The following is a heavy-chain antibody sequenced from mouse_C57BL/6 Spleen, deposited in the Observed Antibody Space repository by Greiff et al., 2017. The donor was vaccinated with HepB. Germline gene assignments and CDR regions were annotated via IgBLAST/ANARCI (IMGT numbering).Heavy chain of an antibody. CDR2: IWSGGST. Sequence: VQLQQSGPGLVQPSQSLSITCTVSGFSLTSYGVHWVRQSPGKGLEWLGVIWSGGSTDYNAAFISRLSISKDNSKSQVFFKMNSLQADDTAIYYCASAKGDGPRYWYFDVWGTGTTVTVSS. J-gene: IGHJ1*03. CDR1: GFSLTSYG. CDR3: ASAKGDGPRYWYFDV. V-gene: IGHV2-2*01. D-gene: IGHD2-3*01.